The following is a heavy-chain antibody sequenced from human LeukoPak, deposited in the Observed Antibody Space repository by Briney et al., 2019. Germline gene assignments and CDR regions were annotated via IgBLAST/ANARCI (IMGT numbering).Heavy chain of an antibody. V-gene: IGHV1-2*02. D-gene: IGHD3-22*01. CDR2: MDPKSGEA. Sequence: GASVKVSCKASGYTFTDYYMHWVRQAPGQGLEWMGWMDPKSGEANHAQKFQGRVIMTRDTSINTAYMELSRLRSDDTAVYYCALEVYCSDNSAFDYWGQGTLVTVSS. J-gene: IGHJ4*02. CDR1: GYTFTDYY. CDR3: ALEVYCSDNSAFDY.